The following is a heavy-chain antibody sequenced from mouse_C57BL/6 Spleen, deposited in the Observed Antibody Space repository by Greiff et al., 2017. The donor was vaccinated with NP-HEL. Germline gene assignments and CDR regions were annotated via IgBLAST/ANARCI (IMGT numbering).Heavy chain of an antibody. CDR1: GFTFSSYG. V-gene: IGHV5-6*02. Sequence: DVMLVESGGDLVKPGGSLKLSCAASGFTFSSYGMSWVRQTPDKRLEWVATISSGGSYTYYPDSVKGRFTISRDNAKNTLYLQMSSLKSEDTAMYYCARQDYYGNHYFDYWGQGTTLTVSS. CDR2: ISSGGSYT. D-gene: IGHD2-1*01. CDR3: ARQDYYGNHYFDY. J-gene: IGHJ2*01.